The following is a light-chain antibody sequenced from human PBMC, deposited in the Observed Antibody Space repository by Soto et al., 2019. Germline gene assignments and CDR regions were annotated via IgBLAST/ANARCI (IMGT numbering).Light chain of an antibody. Sequence: EIVMTQSPATLSVSPGERATLSCRVSQRVSSNLAWYQQKPGQAPRLLIYSASTRATGIPARFSGSGSGTEFTLPISSLQSEDFAVYYCQQYNNWPRTFGQGTKVEIK. CDR2: SAS. J-gene: IGKJ1*01. V-gene: IGKV3-15*01. CDR1: QRVSSN. CDR3: QQYNNWPRT.